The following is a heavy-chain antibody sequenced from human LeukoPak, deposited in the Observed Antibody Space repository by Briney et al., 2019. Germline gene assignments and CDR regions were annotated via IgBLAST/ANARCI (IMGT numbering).Heavy chain of an antibody. J-gene: IGHJ3*02. CDR1: GFSFSSYA. CDR2: ISGSGGST. CDR3: AKVFRVATITRDAFDI. D-gene: IGHD5-12*01. V-gene: IGHV3-23*01. Sequence: GGSLRLSCAASGFSFSSYAMSWVRQAPGKGLEWVSAISGSGGSTYYADSVKGRFTISRDNSKNTLYLQMNSLRAEDTAVYYCAKVFRVATITRDAFDIWGQGTMVTVSS.